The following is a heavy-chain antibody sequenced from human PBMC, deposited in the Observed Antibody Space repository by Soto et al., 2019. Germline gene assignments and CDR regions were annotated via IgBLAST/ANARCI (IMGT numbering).Heavy chain of an antibody. J-gene: IGHJ4*02. Sequence: EVRLVESGGGFVEPGGSLRLSCAASGFPFNSGWMSWVRQAPGKGLEWVGRIKSKSAGGTIDYSAPVKGAFTISRDDSKNTVYLQMNSLRIEDTAVYYCTKEAHCASSSCPGAFDFWGRGTLITVSS. V-gene: IGHV3-15*01. D-gene: IGHD6-13*01. CDR1: GFPFNSGW. CDR2: IKSKSAGGTI. CDR3: TKEAHCASSSCPGAFDF.